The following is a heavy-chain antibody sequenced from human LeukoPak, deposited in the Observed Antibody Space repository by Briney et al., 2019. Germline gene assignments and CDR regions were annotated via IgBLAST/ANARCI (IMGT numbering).Heavy chain of an antibody. CDR2: INPNSGGT. V-gene: IGHV1-2*02. J-gene: IGHJ4*02. CDR1: GYTFTSYG. Sequence: ASVKVSCKASGYTFTSYGISWVRQAPGQGLEWMGWINPNSGGTNYAQKFQGRVTMTRDTSISTAYMELSRLRSDDTAVYYCARGLRLGELSFLDFDYWGQGTLVTVSS. D-gene: IGHD3-16*02. CDR3: ARGLRLGELSFLDFDY.